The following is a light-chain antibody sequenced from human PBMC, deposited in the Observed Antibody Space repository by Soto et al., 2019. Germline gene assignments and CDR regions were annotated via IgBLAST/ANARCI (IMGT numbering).Light chain of an antibody. J-gene: IGKJ5*01. V-gene: IGKV1-9*01. CDR3: QQLNGSPPIT. Sequence: DIQLSQSPSLLSASIGDIVTITCRASQDLDNYLAWYRQTTGEAPKLLIYGAYTLQSGVPRRFSGAGSGTEFSLTISSLQPEDFAIYYCQQLNGSPPITFGQGTRVDIK. CDR1: QDLDNY. CDR2: GAY.